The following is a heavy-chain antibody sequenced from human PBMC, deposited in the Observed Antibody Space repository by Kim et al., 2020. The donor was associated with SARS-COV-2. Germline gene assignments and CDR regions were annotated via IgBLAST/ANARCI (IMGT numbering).Heavy chain of an antibody. Sequence: GESLKISCKGSGYSFTSYWIGWVRQMPGKGLEWMGIIYPGDSDTRYSPSFQGQVTISADKSISTVYLQWSSLKASDTAMYYCARHPVLGYCTNGVCYKGGNWFDPWGQGTLVTVSS. CDR1: GYSFTSYW. V-gene: IGHV5-51*01. CDR3: ARHPVLGYCTNGVCYKGGNWFDP. J-gene: IGHJ5*02. D-gene: IGHD2-8*01. CDR2: IYPGDSDT.